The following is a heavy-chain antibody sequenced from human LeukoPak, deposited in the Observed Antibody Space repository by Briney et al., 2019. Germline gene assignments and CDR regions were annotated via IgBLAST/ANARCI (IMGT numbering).Heavy chain of an antibody. V-gene: IGHV1-2*02. J-gene: IGHJ4*02. Sequence: ASVKVSCKASGYTFAAYYMHWVRQAPGQELECLGWINLNSGGTNYAQKFQGRVTMTRDTSISTAYMELSGLRSDDTAVYFCARDSDYDASGYYGTPYNFDYWGQGALVAVSS. CDR1: GYTFAAYY. D-gene: IGHD3-22*01. CDR3: ARDSDYDASGYYGTPYNFDY. CDR2: INLNSGGT.